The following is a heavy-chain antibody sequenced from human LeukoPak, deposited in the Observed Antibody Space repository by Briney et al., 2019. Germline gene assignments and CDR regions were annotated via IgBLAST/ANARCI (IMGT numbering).Heavy chain of an antibody. V-gene: IGHV3-64*01. Sequence: PGGSLRLSCAASGFTFSNYSMHWVRQAPGKGLEYVAAINSGGGSTYYANSVKGRFTISRDNSKNTLYLQMNRLRAEDTAVYYCAKVPLIAAPKHFDYWGQGTLVTVSS. CDR1: GFTFSNYS. CDR2: INSGGGST. D-gene: IGHD6-13*01. J-gene: IGHJ4*02. CDR3: AKVPLIAAPKHFDY.